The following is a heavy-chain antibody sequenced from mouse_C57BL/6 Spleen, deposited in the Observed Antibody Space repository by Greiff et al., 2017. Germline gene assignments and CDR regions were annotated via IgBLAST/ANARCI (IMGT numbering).Heavy chain of an antibody. V-gene: IGHV1-61*01. Sequence: QVQLQQPGAELVRPGSSVKLSCKASGYTFTSYWMDWVKQRPGQGLEWIGNIYPSDSETHYNQKFKDKATLTVDKSSSTAYMQLSSLTSEDSAVYYCARRGYGSSYTDYWGQGTTLTVSS. CDR3: ARRGYGSSYTDY. CDR1: GYTFTSYW. CDR2: IYPSDSET. J-gene: IGHJ2*01. D-gene: IGHD1-1*01.